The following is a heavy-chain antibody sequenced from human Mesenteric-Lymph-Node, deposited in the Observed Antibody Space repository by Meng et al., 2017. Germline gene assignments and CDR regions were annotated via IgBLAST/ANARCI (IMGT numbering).Heavy chain of an antibody. J-gene: IGHJ1*01. Sequence: QGQLQHWGVGLVKPSETLSLTCAGYGGSVSGYYWSWIRQPPGKGLEWIGEINHSGSTNYNPALKSRVSMSIDKSKNQFSLKLTSVTAADTAVYHCLRGSGGSVWGQGTLVTVSS. V-gene: IGHV4-34*01. CDR1: GGSVSGYY. D-gene: IGHD3-10*01. CDR2: INHSGST. CDR3: LRGSGGSV.